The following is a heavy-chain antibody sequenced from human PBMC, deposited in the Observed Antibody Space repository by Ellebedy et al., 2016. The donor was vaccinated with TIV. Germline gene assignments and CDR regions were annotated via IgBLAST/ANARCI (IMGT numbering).Heavy chain of an antibody. V-gene: IGHV3-30*18. CDR3: AKGWAGNYNGNSGPRYMDV. D-gene: IGHD3-22*01. CDR2: TLYDGRAK. J-gene: IGHJ6*02. Sequence: PGGSLRLSCAASGFTFSNYDMHWVRQAPGKGLEWVTVTLYDGRAKYYADSVKGLFTISRDNSKNTLYLQMNSLRAEDTAVYYCAKGWAGNYNGNSGPRYMDVWGQGTTVTVSS. CDR1: GFTFSNYD.